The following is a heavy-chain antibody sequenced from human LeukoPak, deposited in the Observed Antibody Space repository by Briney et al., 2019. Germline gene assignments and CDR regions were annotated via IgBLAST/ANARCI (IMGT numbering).Heavy chain of an antibody. V-gene: IGHV5-51*01. CDR2: IYPGDSGT. CDR1: GYIFTSYW. Sequence: PGESLKTSCKASGYIFTSYWIGLVRQMPGKGLEWMGIIYPGDSGTRYRPSFQGQVTISANNSLSPASLQWSSLKASDTDMYYCARAHGIYYMDVWGKGTTVAVSS. D-gene: IGHD1-14*01. J-gene: IGHJ6*03. CDR3: ARAHGIYYMDV.